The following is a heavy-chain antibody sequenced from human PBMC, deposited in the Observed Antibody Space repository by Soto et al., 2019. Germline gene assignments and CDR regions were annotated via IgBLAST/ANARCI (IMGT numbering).Heavy chain of an antibody. Sequence: PXATLSLTCSVSGGSIKNYDWNWIRQAPGKGLEWIGYIYYSGSTNYHPSLRGRVTISVDTSKNQFSLKLTSVTAADTAVYYCARDREVWLRGWGSDPWGQGALVTVSS. CDR2: IYYSGST. J-gene: IGHJ5*02. CDR1: GGSIKNYD. CDR3: ARDREVWLRGWGSDP. V-gene: IGHV4-59*01. D-gene: IGHD2-21*01.